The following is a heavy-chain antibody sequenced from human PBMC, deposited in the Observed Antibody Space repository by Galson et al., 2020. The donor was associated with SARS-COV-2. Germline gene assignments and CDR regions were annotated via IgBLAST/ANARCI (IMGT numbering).Heavy chain of an antibody. Sequence: GGSLRLSCAGSGFTFSRYAMSWVRQVPGKGLEWVSSVTAGGSITYHADTVKGRFTISRDNSKNTLYLQMNSMRVEDTALYDCAKDQGNDYCAQLAFWGQGTLVSVSS. D-gene: IGHD4-17*01. V-gene: IGHV3-23*01. CDR1: GFTFSRYA. CDR2: VTAGGSIT. CDR3: AKDQGNDYCAQLAF. J-gene: IGHJ4*02.